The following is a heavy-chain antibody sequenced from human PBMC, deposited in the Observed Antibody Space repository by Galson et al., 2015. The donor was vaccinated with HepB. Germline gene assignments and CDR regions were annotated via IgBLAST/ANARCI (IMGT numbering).Heavy chain of an antibody. Sequence: SLRLSCAASGFTFSSYAMHWVRQAPGKGLEWVAVISYDGSNKYYADSVKGRFTISRDNSKNTLYLQMNSLRAEDTAVYYCAREQWLVGGMDVWGQGTTVTVSS. CDR2: ISYDGSNK. V-gene: IGHV3-30*04. CDR1: GFTFSSYA. J-gene: IGHJ6*02. CDR3: AREQWLVGGMDV. D-gene: IGHD6-19*01.